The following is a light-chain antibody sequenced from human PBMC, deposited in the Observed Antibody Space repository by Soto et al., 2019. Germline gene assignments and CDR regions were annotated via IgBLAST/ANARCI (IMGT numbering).Light chain of an antibody. J-gene: IGKJ1*01. CDR1: QSISSG. CDR3: QQYNSYWT. CDR2: KAS. V-gene: IGKV1-5*03. Sequence: DIQMTQSPSTLSASVGDRVTITCRASQSISSGVAWYQQKPGKARKLLISKASSLESGVPSRFSGSGSGTEFTLTISSLQPDDFATYYFQQYNSYWTFGQGTKVEIK.